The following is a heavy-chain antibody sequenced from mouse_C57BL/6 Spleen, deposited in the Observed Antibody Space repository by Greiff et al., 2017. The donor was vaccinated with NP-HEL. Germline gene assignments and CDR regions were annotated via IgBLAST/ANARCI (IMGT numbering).Heavy chain of an antibody. D-gene: IGHD4-1*01. CDR2: ISSGSSTI. CDR3: AKNGDGGWFAY. CDR1: GFTFSDYG. Sequence: EVKLVESGGGLVKPGGSLKLSCAASGFTFSDYGMHWVRQAPEKGLEWVAYISSGSSTIYYADTVKGRFTISRDNAKNTLFLQMTSLRSEDAAMYDCAKNGDGGWFAYWGQGTLVTVSA. J-gene: IGHJ3*01. V-gene: IGHV5-17*01.